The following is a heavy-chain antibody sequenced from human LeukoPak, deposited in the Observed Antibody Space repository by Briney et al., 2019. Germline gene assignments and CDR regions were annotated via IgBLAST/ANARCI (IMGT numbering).Heavy chain of an antibody. J-gene: IGHJ1*01. CDR2: ISNTGGST. CDR1: GFSFNTYA. Sequence: GGSLRLSCAASGFSFNTYAMSWVRQAPGKGLEWVSAISNTGGSTYYADSVKGRFTISRDKSKNTLFLQMNSLRAEDTAVYYCAQQVGYCSSGSCYFTYWGQGTLVTVSS. D-gene: IGHD2-15*01. V-gene: IGHV3-23*01. CDR3: AQQVGYCSSGSCYFTY.